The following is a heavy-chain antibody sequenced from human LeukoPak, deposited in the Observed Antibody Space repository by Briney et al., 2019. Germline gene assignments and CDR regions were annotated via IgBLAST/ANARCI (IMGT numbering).Heavy chain of an antibody. CDR2: MNPNSGNT. CDR3: ARTRGYSGYDLTYYYYGMDV. CDR1: GYTFTSYD. J-gene: IGHJ6*02. Sequence: ASVKVSGKASGYTFTSYDINWVRQATGQGLEWMGWMNPNSGNTGYAQKFQGRVTMTRNTSISTAYMELSSLRSEDTAVYYCARTRGYSGYDLTYYYYGMDVWGQGTTVTVSS. D-gene: IGHD5-12*01. V-gene: IGHV1-8*01.